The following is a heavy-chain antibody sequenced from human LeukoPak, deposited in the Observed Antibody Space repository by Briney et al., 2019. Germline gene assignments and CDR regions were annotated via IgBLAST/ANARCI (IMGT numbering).Heavy chain of an antibody. V-gene: IGHV4-59*01. Sequence: SQTLSLTCTVSDGSISSYYWSWIRQPPGKGLEWIGYIFYSGSTNYNPSLKSRVTISVDTSKNQFSLKLSSVTAADTAVYYCARASTSWSFDYWGQGTLVTVSS. CDR2: IFYSGST. D-gene: IGHD5/OR15-5a*01. CDR1: DGSISSYY. CDR3: ARASTSWSFDY. J-gene: IGHJ4*02.